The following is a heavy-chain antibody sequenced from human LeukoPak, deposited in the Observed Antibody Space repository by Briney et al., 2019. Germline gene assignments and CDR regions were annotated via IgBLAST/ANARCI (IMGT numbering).Heavy chain of an antibody. D-gene: IGHD3-9*01. Sequence: SETLSLTCAVYGGSFSGYYWSWIRQPPEKGLEWIGEINHSGSTNYNSSLKSRVTVSVDTSKNQFSLKLRSATAADTAVYYCARGGGNLLPYFDPRHYYYLDVWGKGTTVTVSS. CDR3: ARGGGNLLPYFDPRHYYYLDV. CDR2: INHSGST. V-gene: IGHV4-34*01. J-gene: IGHJ6*03. CDR1: GGSFSGYY.